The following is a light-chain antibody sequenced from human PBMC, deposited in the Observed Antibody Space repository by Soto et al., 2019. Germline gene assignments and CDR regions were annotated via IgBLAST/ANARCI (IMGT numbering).Light chain of an antibody. CDR3: QQYNKWPQT. V-gene: IGKV3-15*01. CDR1: LGISIN. J-gene: IGKJ1*01. Sequence: EIVMTQSPATLSVSPGESVTLSCRASLGISINLAWYQQRPGQAPRXLIYGASTRATGVPARFSGSGSGTDLTITISSLQSEDLEVYQCQQYNKWPQTFGQGTKVDI. CDR2: GAS.